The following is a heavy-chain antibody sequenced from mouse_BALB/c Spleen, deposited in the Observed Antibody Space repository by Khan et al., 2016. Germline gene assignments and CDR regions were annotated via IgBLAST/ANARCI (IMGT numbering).Heavy chain of an antibody. CDR3: ASHGATAAWFAY. D-gene: IGHD1-2*01. CDR2: INPDSSTI. V-gene: IGHV4-1*02. J-gene: IGHJ3*01. CDR1: GFDFSRYW. Sequence: EVQLVESGGGLVQPGGSLKLSCAASGFDFSRYWMSWVRQAPGKGLEWIGEINPDSSTINYTPSLKGKFTITRDNAKNTLYLQMSKVRSEDTALYYCASHGATAAWFAYWGQGTLVTVSA.